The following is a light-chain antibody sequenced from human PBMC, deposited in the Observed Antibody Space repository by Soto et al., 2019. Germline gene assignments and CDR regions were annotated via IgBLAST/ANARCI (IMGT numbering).Light chain of an antibody. V-gene: IGKV3-20*01. CDR2: DAS. CDR1: QSFSGSQ. J-gene: IGKJ1*01. Sequence: EIVLTQSPGTLSLSPGERATLSCRASQSFSGSQLAWYQHKRGQPPRLLVYDASTRATGIPERFSGSGSGTDFTLTISTLEPDDFAVYFCHQHGSSPQTFGQGTKVEIK. CDR3: HQHGSSPQT.